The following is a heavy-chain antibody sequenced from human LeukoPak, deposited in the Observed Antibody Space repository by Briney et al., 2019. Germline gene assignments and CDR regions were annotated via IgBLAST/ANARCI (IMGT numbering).Heavy chain of an antibody. CDR1: GFTFSSYW. D-gene: IGHD1-7*01. V-gene: IGHV3-7*01. J-gene: IGHJ5*02. CDR3: AKNYGVLTHHGTLENWFDP. Sequence: PGGSLRLSCAASGFTFSSYWMSWVRQAPGKGLEWVANIKQDGSEKYYVDSVKGRFTISRDNAKNSLYLQMNSLRAEDTAVYYCAKNYGVLTHHGTLENWFDPWGQGTLVTVSS. CDR2: IKQDGSEK.